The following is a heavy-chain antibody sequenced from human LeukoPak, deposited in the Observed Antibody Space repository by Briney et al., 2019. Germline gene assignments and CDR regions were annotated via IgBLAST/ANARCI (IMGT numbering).Heavy chain of an antibody. Sequence: GGSLRLSCAASGFTFSSYEMNWVRQAPGKGLEWVSYISSSGSTIYYADSVKGRFTISRDNAKNSLYLQMNSLRAEDTAVYYCARDLYSKSVIAYWGQGTLVTVSS. J-gene: IGHJ4*02. V-gene: IGHV3-48*03. CDR3: ARDLYSKSVIAY. D-gene: IGHD4-11*01. CDR1: GFTFSSYE. CDR2: ISSSGSTI.